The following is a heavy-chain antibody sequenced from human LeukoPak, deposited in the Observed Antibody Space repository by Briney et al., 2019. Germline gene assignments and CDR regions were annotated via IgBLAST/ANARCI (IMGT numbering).Heavy chain of an antibody. CDR3: ARIWPDL. CDR1: GGSFSGYY. V-gene: IGHV4-34*01. Sequence: SETLSLTCAVYGGSFSGYYWSWIRQLPGKGLEWIGEINHSGYTNYNPSLKSRVTISVDTSKKQFSLRLNSVTAADTAVYYCARIWPDLWGRGTLVTVSS. J-gene: IGHJ2*01. CDR2: INHSGYT. D-gene: IGHD3-10*01.